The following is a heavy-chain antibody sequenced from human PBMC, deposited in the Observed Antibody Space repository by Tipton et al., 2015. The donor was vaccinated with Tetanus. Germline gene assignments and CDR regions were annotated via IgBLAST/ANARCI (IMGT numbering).Heavy chain of an antibody. D-gene: IGHD2/OR15-2a*01. V-gene: IGHV4-31*03. CDR2: IYHSGST. CDR1: GGSISNTGDY. J-gene: IGHJ4*02. Sequence: TLSLTCTVSGGSISNTGDYWGWIRQHPGKGLEWIAYIYHSGSTYYNPSLRSRLSISVDTSKNQLSLRLSSVTAADTAVYYCSSSPGNHYLAFFDYWGRGTLVTVSS. CDR3: SSSPGNHYLAFFDY.